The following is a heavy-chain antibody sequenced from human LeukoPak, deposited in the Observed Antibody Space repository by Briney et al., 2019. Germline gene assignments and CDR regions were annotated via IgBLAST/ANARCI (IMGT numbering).Heavy chain of an antibody. Sequence: ASVTVSCKASEYTFTGYYVHWVRQAPGQGLEWIGWMNPNSGNTGYAQSFQGRVTMTRDNSISTAYMELSSLRSEDTAVYYCARESGVARGFDFVGYWGQGTLVTVSS. J-gene: IGHJ4*02. CDR3: ARESGVARGFDFVGY. CDR2: MNPNSGNT. D-gene: IGHD3-10*01. CDR1: EYTFTGYY. V-gene: IGHV1-8*02.